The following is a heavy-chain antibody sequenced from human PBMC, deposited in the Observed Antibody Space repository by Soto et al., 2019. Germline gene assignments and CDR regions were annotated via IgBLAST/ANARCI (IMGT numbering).Heavy chain of an antibody. CDR3: ARIDIVATNYYYGMDV. Sequence: PGEPLKISCKGSGYSITSYWISWVRQMPGKGLEWMGRIDPSDSYTNYSPSFQGHVTISADKSISTAYLQWSSLKASDTAMYYCARIDIVATNYYYGMDVWGQGTTVTVSS. D-gene: IGHD5-12*01. V-gene: IGHV5-10-1*01. J-gene: IGHJ6*02. CDR2: IDPSDSYT. CDR1: GYSITSYW.